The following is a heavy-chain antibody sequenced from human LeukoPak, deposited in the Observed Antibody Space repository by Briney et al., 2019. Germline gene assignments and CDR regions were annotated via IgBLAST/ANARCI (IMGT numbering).Heavy chain of an antibody. V-gene: IGHV4-34*01. J-gene: IGHJ5*02. CDR3: ARGLTYYYDSSGANWFDP. Sequence: SETLSLTCAVYGGSFSGYYWSWIRQPPGKGVEWIGEINHSGSTNYNPSLKSRVTISVDTSKNQFSLKLSSVTAADTAVYYCARGLTYYYDSSGANWFDPWGQGTLVTVSS. D-gene: IGHD3-22*01. CDR2: INHSGST. CDR1: GGSFSGYY.